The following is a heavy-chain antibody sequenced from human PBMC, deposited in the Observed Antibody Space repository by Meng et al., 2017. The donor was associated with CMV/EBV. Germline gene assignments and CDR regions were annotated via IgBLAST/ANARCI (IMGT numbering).Heavy chain of an antibody. CDR3: ARVTFNRNIVVVPAAMVY. V-gene: IGHV1-2*02. J-gene: IGHJ4*02. CDR2: INPNSGGT. Sequence: ASVKVSCKASGYTFTGYCMHWVRQATAQGLEWMGWINPNSGGTNYAQKFQGRVTMTRDTSISTAYMELSRLRSDDTAVYYCARVTFNRNIVVVPAAMVYWGQGTLVTVSS. D-gene: IGHD2-2*01. CDR1: GYTFTGYC.